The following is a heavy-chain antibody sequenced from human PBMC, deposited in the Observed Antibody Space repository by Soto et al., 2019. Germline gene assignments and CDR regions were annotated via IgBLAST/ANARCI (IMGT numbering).Heavy chain of an antibody. J-gene: IGHJ6*03. V-gene: IGHV3-11*01. D-gene: IGHD2-2*01. CDR2: ISSSGSTI. Sequence: QVQLVESGGGLVKPGGSLRLSCAASGFTFSDYSMSWIRQAPGKGLEWVSYISSSGSTIYYADSVKGRFTISRDNAKNSLYLQMNSLRAEDTAVYYCARVGDYCSSTSCYRRYYYMDVWGKGTTVTVSS. CDR1: GFTFSDYS. CDR3: ARVGDYCSSTSCYRRYYYMDV.